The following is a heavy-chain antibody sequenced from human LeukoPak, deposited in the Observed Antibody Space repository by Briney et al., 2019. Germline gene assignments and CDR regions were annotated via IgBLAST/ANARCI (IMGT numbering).Heavy chain of an antibody. V-gene: IGHV1-69*05. CDR3: ARGRIAAAGPYDY. D-gene: IGHD6-13*01. J-gene: IGHJ4*02. Sequence: ASVKVSCKASGGTFSSYAISWVRQAPGQGLEWMGRIIPIFGTANYAQKFQGRVTITTDESTSTAYMELSSLRSEDTAVYYCARGRIAAAGPYDYWGQGTLVTVSS. CDR2: IIPIFGTA. CDR1: GGTFSSYA.